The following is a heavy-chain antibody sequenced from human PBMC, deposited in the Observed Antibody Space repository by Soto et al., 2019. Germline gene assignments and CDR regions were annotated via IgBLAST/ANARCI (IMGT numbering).Heavy chain of an antibody. CDR3: ARGYYGSGSYYKRGVVMYDNWFDP. J-gene: IGHJ5*02. Sequence: GASVKVSCKASGYTFTSYAMHWVRQAPGQRLEWMGWINAGNGNTKYSQKFQGRVTITRDTSASTAYMELSSLRSEDTAVYYCARGYYGSGSYYKRGVVMYDNWFDPWGQGTLVTVSS. CDR2: INAGNGNT. D-gene: IGHD3-10*01. V-gene: IGHV1-3*01. CDR1: GYTFTSYA.